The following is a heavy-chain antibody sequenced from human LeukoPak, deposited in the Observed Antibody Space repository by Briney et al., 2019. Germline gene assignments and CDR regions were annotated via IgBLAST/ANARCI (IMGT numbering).Heavy chain of an antibody. CDR2: ISSSSSTI. J-gene: IGHJ4*02. CDR3: ARDKGVSGYSIDY. D-gene: IGHD3-22*01. Sequence: GGSLRLSCAASGFTVSSNYMSWVRQALGKGLEWVSYISSSSSTIYYADSVKGRFTVSRDNAKNSLYLQMNSLRAEDTAVYYCARDKGVSGYSIDYWGQGTLVTVSS. CDR1: GFTVSSNY. V-gene: IGHV3-48*01.